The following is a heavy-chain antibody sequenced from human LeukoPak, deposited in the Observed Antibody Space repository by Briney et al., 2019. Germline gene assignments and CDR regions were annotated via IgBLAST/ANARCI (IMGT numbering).Heavy chain of an antibody. CDR2: ISSSSSYI. J-gene: IGHJ4*02. CDR1: GFTFSSYS. Sequence: GGSLRLSCVASGFTFSSYSMNWVRQAPGKGLEWVPSISSSSSYIYYADSVKGRFTISRDNAKNSLYLQMNSLRAEDTAVYYCARGYYDFWSGYHLYYFDYWGQGTLVTVSS. D-gene: IGHD3-3*01. V-gene: IGHV3-21*01. CDR3: ARGYYDFWSGYHLYYFDY.